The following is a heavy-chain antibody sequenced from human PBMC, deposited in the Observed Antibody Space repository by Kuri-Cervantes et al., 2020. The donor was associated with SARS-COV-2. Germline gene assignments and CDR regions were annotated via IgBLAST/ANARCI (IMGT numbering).Heavy chain of an antibody. CDR2: INHSGST. Sequence: ESLKISCAVYGGSFSGYYWSWIRQPPGKGPEWIGEINHSGSTNYNPSLKSRVTISVDTSKNQFSLKLSSVTAADTAVYYCARHRWFDPWGQGTLVTVSS. D-gene: IGHD1-14*01. J-gene: IGHJ5*02. CDR3: ARHRWFDP. V-gene: IGHV4-34*01. CDR1: GGSFSGYY.